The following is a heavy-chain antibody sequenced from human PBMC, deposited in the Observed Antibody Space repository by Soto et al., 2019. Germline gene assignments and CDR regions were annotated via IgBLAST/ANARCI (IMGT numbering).Heavy chain of an antibody. CDR2: IGVGETDT. Sequence: QPGGSLRLSFAASGFTFSTYAISWGRQAPGKGLEWVSGIGVGETDTHYAESVKGRFTISRDNSKSTLFLQMSSLGAEDTAVYYCAKDRMSYNSVWDPFDIWGQGTMVTVSS. CDR3: AKDRMSYNSVWDPFDI. V-gene: IGHV3-23*01. J-gene: IGHJ3*02. D-gene: IGHD3-10*01. CDR1: GFTFSTYA.